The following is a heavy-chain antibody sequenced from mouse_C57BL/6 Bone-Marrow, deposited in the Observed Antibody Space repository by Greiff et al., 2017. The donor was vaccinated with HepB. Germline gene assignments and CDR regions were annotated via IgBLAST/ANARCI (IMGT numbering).Heavy chain of an antibody. CDR1: GFTFSSYG. CDR2: ISSGGSYT. Sequence: EVMLVESGGDLVKPGGSLKLSCAASGFTFSSYGMSWVRQTPDKRLEWVATISSGGSYTYYPDSVKGRFTISRDNAKNTLYLQMSSLKSEDTAMYYCARQDYYYGSSFYYAMDYWGQGTSVTVSS. J-gene: IGHJ4*01. V-gene: IGHV5-6*01. D-gene: IGHD1-1*01. CDR3: ARQDYYYGSSFYYAMDY.